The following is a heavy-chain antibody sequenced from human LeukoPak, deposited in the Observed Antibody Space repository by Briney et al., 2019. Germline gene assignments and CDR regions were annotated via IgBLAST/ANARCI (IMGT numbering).Heavy chain of an antibody. J-gene: IGHJ4*02. CDR1: GFTFSSYA. CDR2: ISGSGGST. Sequence: GGSLRLSCAASGFTFSSYAMSWVRQAPGKGLEWVSAISGSGGSTYYADSVKGRFTISRDNSKNTLYLQMNSLRADDTAVYYYAKDDYYDSSGYYYGGYWGQGTLVTVSS. V-gene: IGHV3-23*01. D-gene: IGHD3-22*01. CDR3: AKDDYYDSSGYYYGGY.